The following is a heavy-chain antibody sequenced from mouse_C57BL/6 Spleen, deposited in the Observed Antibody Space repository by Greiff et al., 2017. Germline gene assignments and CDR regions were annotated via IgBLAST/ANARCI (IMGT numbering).Heavy chain of an antibody. Sequence: EVQLVESGGGLVQPKGSLKLSCAASGFSFHTYAMNWVRQAPGKGLEWVARIRSKSNNYATYYADSVKDRFTISRDDSESMLYLQMNNLETEDTAMYYCVGPSYQGAMDYWGQGTSVTVSS. CDR1: GFSFHTYA. CDR2: IRSKSNNYAT. J-gene: IGHJ4*01. D-gene: IGHD2-10*01. CDR3: VGPSYQGAMDY. V-gene: IGHV10-1*01.